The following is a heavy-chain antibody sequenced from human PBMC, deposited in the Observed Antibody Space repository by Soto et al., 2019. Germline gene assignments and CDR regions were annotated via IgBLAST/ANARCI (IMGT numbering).Heavy chain of an antibody. CDR1: EFTFSSYA. Sequence: GGSLRLSCAASEFTFSSYAMSWVRQAPGKGLEWVSTISCSGGSTYYAYSVKVRFTISRDNSKSRLYLQMNSLRDEDTAVYYCANESSPDSSRLYFWAMIDAIDXWGQVTMVTVS. D-gene: IGHD6-13*01. CDR2: ISCSGGST. V-gene: IGHV3-23*01. CDR3: ANESSPDSSRLYFWAMIDAIDX. J-gene: IGHJ3*02.